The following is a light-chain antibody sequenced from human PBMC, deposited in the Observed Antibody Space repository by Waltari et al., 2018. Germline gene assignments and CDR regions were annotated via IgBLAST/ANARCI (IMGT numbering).Light chain of an antibody. CDR1: QSVSTN. CDR2: SAS. CDR3: QQYNNWPPYT. V-gene: IGKV3-15*01. Sequence: EIVMTQSPGTLSVSPGERATLSCRASQSVSTNLAWYQQKPGQAPRLLIYSASARATGIPDRFSGSGSGTEFTLTISSLQSEDFAVYYCQQYNNWPPYTFGQGTKLEIK. J-gene: IGKJ2*01.